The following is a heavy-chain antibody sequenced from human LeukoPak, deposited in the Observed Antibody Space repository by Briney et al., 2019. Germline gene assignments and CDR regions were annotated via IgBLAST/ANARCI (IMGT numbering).Heavy chain of an antibody. D-gene: IGHD5-18*01. CDR2: IRYDGSNK. V-gene: IGHV3-30*02. J-gene: IGHJ4*02. Sequence: GGSLRLSCAASGFTFSTYGMHWVRQAPGKGLEWVAFIRYDGSNKYYADSVKGRFTISRDNSKNTLYLQMNSLRAEDTAVYYCAKSIQLWFSYYFDYWGQGTLVTVSS. CDR1: GFTFSTYG. CDR3: AKSIQLWFSYYFDY.